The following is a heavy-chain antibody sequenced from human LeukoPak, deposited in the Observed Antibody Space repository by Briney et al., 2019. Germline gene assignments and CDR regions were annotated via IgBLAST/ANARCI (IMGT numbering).Heavy chain of an antibody. CDR1: GYTFTGYY. Sequence: ASVKVSCKASGYTFTGYYMHWVRQAPGQGLEWMGWINPNSGGTNYAQKFQGRVTMTRDTSISTAYMELSRLRSDDTAVYYCARGSGWSFSTFDYWGQGTLVTVSS. D-gene: IGHD6-19*01. CDR2: INPNSGGT. J-gene: IGHJ4*02. V-gene: IGHV1-2*02. CDR3: ARGSGWSFSTFDY.